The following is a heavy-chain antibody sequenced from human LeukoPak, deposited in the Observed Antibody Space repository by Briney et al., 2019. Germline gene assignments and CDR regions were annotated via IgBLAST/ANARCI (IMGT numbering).Heavy chain of an antibody. CDR2: MTSNGGST. CDR1: GFTFSSYP. V-gene: IGHV3-64D*06. D-gene: IGHD3-22*01. Sequence: PGGSLRLSCSASGFTFSSYPMHWVRQAPGKGLEYVSAMTSNGGSTYYADSVKGRFTISRDNSKNTLYLQMTSLRAEDMAVYHCVKPTISMMAFDIWGQGTMVTVSS. J-gene: IGHJ3*02. CDR3: VKPTISMMAFDI.